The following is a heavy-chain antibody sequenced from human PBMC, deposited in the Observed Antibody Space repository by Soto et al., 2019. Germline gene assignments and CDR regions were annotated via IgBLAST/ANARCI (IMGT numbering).Heavy chain of an antibody. Sequence: EAQLLESGGGLVQPGGSLRLSCAASGFTFSRYAMSWVRQAPGKGLEWVSTVTGGGHTTYNADSVNGRFTISRDNYKNTLYLQMNNLRAEDTAIYYCASSSGDLDVYGMDIWGPGTTVTVSS. D-gene: IGHD3-10*01. V-gene: IGHV3-23*01. CDR3: ASSSGDLDVYGMDI. CDR2: VTGGGHTT. J-gene: IGHJ6*02. CDR1: GFTFSRYA.